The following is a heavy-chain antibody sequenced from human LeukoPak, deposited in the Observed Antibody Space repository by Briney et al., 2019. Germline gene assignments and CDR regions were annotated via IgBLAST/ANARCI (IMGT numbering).Heavy chain of an antibody. Sequence: PGGSLRLSCAASGLTFSSYVMSWVRQAPGKGLEWVSAISGSGGSTYYADSVKGRFTISRDNSKNTLYLQMNSLRAEDTAVYYCAKSVTGYSSSWGDYWGQGTLVTVSS. D-gene: IGHD6-13*01. V-gene: IGHV3-23*01. CDR2: ISGSGGST. CDR3: AKSVTGYSSSWGDY. CDR1: GLTFSSYV. J-gene: IGHJ4*02.